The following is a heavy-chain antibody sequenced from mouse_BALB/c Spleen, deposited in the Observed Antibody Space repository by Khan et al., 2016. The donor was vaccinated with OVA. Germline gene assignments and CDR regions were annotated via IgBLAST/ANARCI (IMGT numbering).Heavy chain of an antibody. CDR2: ISSGGSYT. CDR1: GFTFSSYG. Sequence: EVELVESGGDLVKPGGSLKLSCAASGFTFSSYGMSWVRQTPDKRLEWVAAISSGGSYTYYPDSLKGRFTIYRDNAKNTLYLHMSSLKSDDTAMYNCARQPGYYEWSSMDYWGQGTSVTVSS. CDR3: ARQPGYYEWSSMDY. V-gene: IGHV5-6*01. J-gene: IGHJ4*01. D-gene: IGHD2-3*01.